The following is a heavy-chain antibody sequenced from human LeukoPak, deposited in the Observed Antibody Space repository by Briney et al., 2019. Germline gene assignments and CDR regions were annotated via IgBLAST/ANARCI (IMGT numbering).Heavy chain of an antibody. CDR3: AKDIPARQKYYYDSSGSAFDI. J-gene: IGHJ3*02. CDR2: ISWNSDSI. V-gene: IGHV3-9*01. D-gene: IGHD3-22*01. Sequence: PGRSLRLSCAASGFTFDDYAMHWVRQAPGKGLEWVSGISWNSDSIGYADSVKGRFTISRDNAKNSLYLQMNSLRAEDSALYYCAKDIPARQKYYYDSSGSAFDIWGQGTMVTVSS. CDR1: GFTFDDYA.